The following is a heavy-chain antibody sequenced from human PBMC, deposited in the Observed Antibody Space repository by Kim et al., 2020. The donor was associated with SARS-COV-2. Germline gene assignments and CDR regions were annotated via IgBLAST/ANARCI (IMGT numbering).Heavy chain of an antibody. J-gene: IGHJ4*02. Sequence: SETLSLTCTVSDSSISGPYYWGWIRQPPGKGLEYVALAHHGGSTYYNPSLKSRVTISIDTSKNQVSLSLTSVTAADTAIYYCAGPPLHSSGYFDCWGQG. CDR2: AHHGGST. V-gene: IGHV4-38-2*02. CDR3: AGPPLHSSGYFDC. CDR1: DSSISGPYY. D-gene: IGHD6-19*01.